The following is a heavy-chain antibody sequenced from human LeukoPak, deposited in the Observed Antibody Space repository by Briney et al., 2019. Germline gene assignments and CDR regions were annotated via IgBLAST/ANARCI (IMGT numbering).Heavy chain of an antibody. D-gene: IGHD3-16*02. Sequence: SETLSLTCTVSGGSISSYYWSWIRQPPGKGLEWIGYIYYSGSTNYNPSLKSRVTISVDTSKNQFSLKLSSVTAADTAVYYCARRTMITFGGVIVRRRGWFDPWGQGTLVTVSS. CDR3: ARRTMITFGGVIVRRRGWFDP. CDR1: GGSISSYY. J-gene: IGHJ5*02. V-gene: IGHV4-59*12. CDR2: IYYSGST.